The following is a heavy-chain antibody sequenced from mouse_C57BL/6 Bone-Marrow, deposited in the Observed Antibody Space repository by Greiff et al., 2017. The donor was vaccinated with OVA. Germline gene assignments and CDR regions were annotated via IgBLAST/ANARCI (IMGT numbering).Heavy chain of an antibody. CDR1: GYSITSDY. V-gene: IGHV3-8*01. CDR2: ISYSGST. D-gene: IGHD1-1*01. J-gene: IGHJ3*01. Sequence: EVKLMESGPGLAKPSQTLSLTCSVTGYSITSDYWNWIRKFPGNKLEYMGYISYSGSTSYNPSLKSRISITRDTSKNQSYLQLNPVTTEDTATYSGARSWRYGSSYPTWFAYWGQGTLVTVSA. CDR3: ARSWRYGSSYPTWFAY.